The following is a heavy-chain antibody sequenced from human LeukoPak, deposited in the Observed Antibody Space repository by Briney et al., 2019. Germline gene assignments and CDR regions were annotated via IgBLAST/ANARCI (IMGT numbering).Heavy chain of an antibody. V-gene: IGHV4-34*01. CDR1: GGPFSGYY. Sequence: SETLSLTCAVYGGPFSGYYWSWIRQPPGKGLEWIGEINHSGSTNYNPSLKSRVTISVDTSKNQFSLKLSSVTAADTAVYYCARRDSSGWTFDYWGQGTLVTVSS. CDR2: INHSGST. J-gene: IGHJ4*02. D-gene: IGHD6-19*01. CDR3: ARRDSSGWTFDY.